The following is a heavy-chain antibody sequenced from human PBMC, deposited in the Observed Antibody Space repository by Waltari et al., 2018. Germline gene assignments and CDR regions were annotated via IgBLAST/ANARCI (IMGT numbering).Heavy chain of an antibody. CDR2: IIPIFATA. J-gene: IGHJ3*02. CDR1: GGTFSSYA. D-gene: IGHD5-12*01. CDR3: AREHIYSGYDGHAFDI. V-gene: IGHV1-69*13. Sequence: QVQLVQSGAEVKKPGSSVKVSCTASGGTFSSYAISWVRQAPGQGLAWMGGIIPIFATANYAQKFQGRVTITADESTSTADMELSSLRSEDTAVYYCAREHIYSGYDGHAFDIWGQGTMVTVSS.